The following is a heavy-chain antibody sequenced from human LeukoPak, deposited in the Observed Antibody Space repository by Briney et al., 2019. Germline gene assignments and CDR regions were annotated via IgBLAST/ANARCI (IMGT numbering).Heavy chain of an antibody. D-gene: IGHD2-15*01. V-gene: IGHV1-8*01. CDR1: GYTFTSYD. CDR2: MNPNSGNT. CDR3: ARSVGCSGGSCYGVDYFDY. J-gene: IGHJ4*02. Sequence: GASVKVSCKASGYTFTSYDINWVRQATGQGLEWMGWMNPNSGNTGYAQKFQGRVTMTRNTSISTAYMELSSLRSEDTAVYYCARSVGCSGGSCYGVDYFDYWGQGTLVTVSS.